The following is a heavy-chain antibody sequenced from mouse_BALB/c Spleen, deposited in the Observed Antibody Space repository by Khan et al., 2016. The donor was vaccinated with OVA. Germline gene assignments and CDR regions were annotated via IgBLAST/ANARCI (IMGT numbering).Heavy chain of an antibody. CDR1: GYTFTNYG. V-gene: IGHV9-1*02. CDR2: INTYTGEP. CDR3: ARTYYSYDRYFDV. D-gene: IGHD2-14*01. Sequence: QIQLVQSGPELKKPGVTVKISCKASGYTFTNYGMNWVKQAPGKGLKWMGWINTYTGEPTYADDFKGRFAFSLETSASTAYLQISNLKNEDMATFFCARTYYSYDRYFDVWGAGTTVTVSS. J-gene: IGHJ1*01.